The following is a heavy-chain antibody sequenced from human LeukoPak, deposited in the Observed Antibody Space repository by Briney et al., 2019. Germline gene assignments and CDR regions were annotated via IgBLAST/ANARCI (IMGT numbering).Heavy chain of an antibody. CDR2: IIPILTIT. CDR1: GGTFSSHV. Sequence: SVKVSCKASGGTFSSHVITWVRQAPGQGLEWMGRIIPILTITNYAQNFQGRVTITADKSTSTAYMEMSSLRSDDTAVYYCAILARRSKEFDYWGQGTLVTVSS. J-gene: IGHJ4*02. CDR3: AILARRSKEFDY. D-gene: IGHD2-15*01. V-gene: IGHV1-69*04.